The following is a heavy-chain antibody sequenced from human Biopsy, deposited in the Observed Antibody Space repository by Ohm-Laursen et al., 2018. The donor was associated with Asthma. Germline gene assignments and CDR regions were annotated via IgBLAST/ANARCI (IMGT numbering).Heavy chain of an antibody. CDR2: LFHSGTT. CDR1: GASITGGGYS. V-gene: IGHV4-30-2*01. J-gene: IGHJ6*02. CDR3: ARMNTLIQAANYFSYAMDV. D-gene: IGHD3-9*01. Sequence: SQTLSLTCSVSGASITGGGYSWNWIRQPPGKGLELIAYLFHSGTTYSNPSLKSRVTISVDRSQRQFSLKVNSVTAADTAVYYCARMNTLIQAANYFSYAMDVWGQGTTVTVSS.